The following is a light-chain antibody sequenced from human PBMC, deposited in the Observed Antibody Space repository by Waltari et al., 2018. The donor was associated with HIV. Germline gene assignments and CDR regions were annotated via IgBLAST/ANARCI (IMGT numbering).Light chain of an antibody. J-gene: IGLJ2*01. CDR1: NSDVGGYNY. CDR2: DVS. Sequence: QSALTQPASVSGSPGQSITIPCTGSNSDVGGYNYVSWYQHHPGEAPKLLIFDVSNRPSGVSSRFSGSKSGNTDTLTISGLQADDEAIYYCSSFTGSSTLVVFGGGTRLTVL. V-gene: IGLV2-14*03. CDR3: SSFTGSSTLVV.